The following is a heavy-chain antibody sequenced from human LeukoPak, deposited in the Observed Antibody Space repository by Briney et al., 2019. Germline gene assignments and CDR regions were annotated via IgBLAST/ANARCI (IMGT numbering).Heavy chain of an antibody. V-gene: IGHV4-31*03. CDR3: ARVLVAENYYYYGMDV. Sequence: PSETLSLTCTVSGGSISSGGYYWSWIRQHPGKGLEWIGYIYYSGSTYYNPSLKSRVTISVDTSKNQFSLKLSSVTAADTAVYYCARVLVAENYYYYGMDVWGQGTTVTVSS. J-gene: IGHJ6*02. D-gene: IGHD5-12*01. CDR1: GGSISSGGYY. CDR2: IYYSGST.